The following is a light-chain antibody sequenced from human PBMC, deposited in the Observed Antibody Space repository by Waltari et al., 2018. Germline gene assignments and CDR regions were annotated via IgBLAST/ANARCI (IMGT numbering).Light chain of an antibody. CDR2: DVS. J-gene: IGLJ2*01. CDR1: SSELGGYNY. V-gene: IGLV2-14*01. CDR3: SSYTSSSTVV. Sequence: QSALTQPAPVSGSPGQSITISCTGTSSELGGYNYVSWYQQHPGKAPKLMIYDVSKRPSGVSNRFSGSKSGNTASLTISGLQAEDEADYYCSSYTSSSTVVFGGGTKLTVL.